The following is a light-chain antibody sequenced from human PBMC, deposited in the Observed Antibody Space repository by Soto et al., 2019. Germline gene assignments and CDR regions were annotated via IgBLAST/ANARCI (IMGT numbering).Light chain of an antibody. J-gene: IGKJ1*01. CDR1: QSISSW. CDR3: LQDYDYLWT. Sequence: IQMTQSSSTLSSSVGDRVTITCGASQSISSWLAWYQQKPGRAPKLLIYDASSLQGGVPSRFSGSGSGTDFTLTISSLQPEDFATYYCLQDYDYLWTFGQGTMVDIK. V-gene: IGKV1-5*01. CDR2: DAS.